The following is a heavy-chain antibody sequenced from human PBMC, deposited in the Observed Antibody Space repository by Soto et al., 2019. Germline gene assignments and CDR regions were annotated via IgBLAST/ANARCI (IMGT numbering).Heavy chain of an antibody. J-gene: IGHJ4*02. CDR1: GYSFTSYW. D-gene: IGHD1-26*01. Sequence: PGESLKISCKGSGYSFTSYWIGWARQMPGKGLEWMGIIYPGDSDTRYSPSFQGQVTISADKSINTAYLQWSSLKASDTATYYCTGQWGSYTYLDYWGQGTLVTVSS. CDR3: TGQWGSYTYLDY. CDR2: IYPGDSDT. V-gene: IGHV5-51*01.